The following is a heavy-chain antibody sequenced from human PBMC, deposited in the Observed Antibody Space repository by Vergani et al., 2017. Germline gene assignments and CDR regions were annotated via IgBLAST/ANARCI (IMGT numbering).Heavy chain of an antibody. Sequence: QVQLQESGPGLVKPSQTLSLTCTVSGGSISSGSYYWGWIRQPAGKGLEWIGRIYTSGSTNYNPSLKSRVTISVDTSKNQFSLKLSSVTAADTAVYYCARGALRGDSSGYYSIYYYYGMDVWGQGTTVTVSS. CDR3: ARGALRGDSSGYYSIYYYYGMDV. CDR1: GGSISSGSYY. D-gene: IGHD3-22*01. V-gene: IGHV4-61*02. CDR2: IYTSGST. J-gene: IGHJ6*02.